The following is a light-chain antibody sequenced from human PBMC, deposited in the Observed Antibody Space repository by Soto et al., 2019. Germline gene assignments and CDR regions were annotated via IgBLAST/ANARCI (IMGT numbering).Light chain of an antibody. V-gene: IGKV3-20*01. CDR3: QQYGSSLTWT. CDR2: GAS. CDR1: QSVSSSY. Sequence: EILLPQSPGTLSLSPGERAPLSCRAIQSVSSSYLAWYQQKPGQAPRLLIYGASSRATGIPDRFSGSGSGTDFTLTISRLEPEDFAVYYCQQYGSSLTWTFGQGTKVDNK. J-gene: IGKJ1*01.